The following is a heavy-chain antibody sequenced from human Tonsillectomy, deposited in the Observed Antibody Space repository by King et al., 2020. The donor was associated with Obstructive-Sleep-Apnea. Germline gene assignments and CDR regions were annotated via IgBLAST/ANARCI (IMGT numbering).Heavy chain of an antibody. Sequence: QLVQSGAEVKKPGASVKVSCKASGYTFTSYDINWVRQATGQGLEWRVWRNPTSGNTGYAQKFQGRATMTRNTSISTAYMELSSLRSEDTAVYYCARGMVRGAAFDPWGQGTLVTVSS. J-gene: IGHJ5*02. CDR3: ARGMVRGAAFDP. D-gene: IGHD3-10*01. CDR1: GYTFTSYD. CDR2: RNPTSGNT. V-gene: IGHV1-8*01.